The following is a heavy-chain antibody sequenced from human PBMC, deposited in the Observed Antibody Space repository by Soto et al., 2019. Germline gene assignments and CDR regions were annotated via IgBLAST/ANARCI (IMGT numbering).Heavy chain of an antibody. CDR1: GYTFTSYA. Sequence: QVQLVQSGAEVKKPGASVKVSCKASGYTFTSYAIHWVRQAPGQRLEWMGWINTVNGNTKYSQKFQGRVTITRDTSASTAYMELSSLRSEDTAVYYCARRGCSGGSCYQYFQHWGQGTLATVS. V-gene: IGHV1-3*04. CDR3: ARRGCSGGSCYQYFQH. D-gene: IGHD2-15*01. CDR2: INTVNGNT. J-gene: IGHJ1*01.